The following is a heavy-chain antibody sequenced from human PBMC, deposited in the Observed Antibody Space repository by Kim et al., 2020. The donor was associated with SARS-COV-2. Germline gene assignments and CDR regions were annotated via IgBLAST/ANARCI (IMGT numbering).Heavy chain of an antibody. CDR2: IYPGDSDT. V-gene: IGHV5-51*01. CDR1: GYSFTSYW. J-gene: IGHJ4*02. D-gene: IGHD3-9*01. CDR3: ARRSDIRRLAGPFDY. Sequence: GESLKISCKGSGYSFTSYWIGWVRQMPGKGLEWMGIIYPGDSDTRYSPSFQGQVTISADKSISTAYLQWSSLKASDTAMYYCARRSDIRRLAGPFDYWGQGTLVTVSS.